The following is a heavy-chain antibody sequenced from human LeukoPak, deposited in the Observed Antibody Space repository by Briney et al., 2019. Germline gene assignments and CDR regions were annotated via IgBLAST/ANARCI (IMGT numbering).Heavy chain of an antibody. Sequence: SETLSLTCTVSGGSISSGGYYWSWIRQHPGKGLEWIGYIYYSGSTYYNPSLKSRVTISVDTSKNQFSLKLSSGTAADTAVYYCASRRYNWNDVIEYWGQGTLVTVSS. D-gene: IGHD1-1*01. V-gene: IGHV4-31*03. CDR1: GGSISSGGYY. J-gene: IGHJ4*02. CDR2: IYYSGST. CDR3: ASRRYNWNDVIEY.